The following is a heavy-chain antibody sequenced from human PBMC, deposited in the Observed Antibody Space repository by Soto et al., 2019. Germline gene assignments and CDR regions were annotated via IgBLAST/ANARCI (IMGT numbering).Heavy chain of an antibody. CDR3: ARDSGVAMTNWFDP. J-gene: IGHJ5*02. CDR2: INPNSGGT. CDR1: EYTFSDFY. D-gene: IGHD3-3*01. V-gene: IGHV1-2*02. Sequence: QVQLVQSGAEVKKPGASVKVSCKVSEYTFSDFYVHWLRQAPGQGLEWMGWINPNSGGTYYAQKFQGRVTLTRDTFISTAYMELDRLTSDDTAVYYCARDSGVAMTNWFDPWGQGTLVTVSS.